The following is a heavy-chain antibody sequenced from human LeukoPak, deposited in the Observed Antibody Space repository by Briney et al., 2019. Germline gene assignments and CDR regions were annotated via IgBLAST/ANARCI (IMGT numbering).Heavy chain of an antibody. CDR1: GGSFSGYY. CDR2: IDHSGST. J-gene: IGHJ4*02. V-gene: IGHV4-34*01. D-gene: IGHD6-19*01. CDR3: ARGGLEVAGISRGYYFDY. Sequence: KTSETLSLTCAVYGGSFSGYYWSWIRQPPVKGLEWIGEIDHSGSTNYNPSLKSRVTISVDTSKNQFSLKLSSVTAADTAVYYCARGGLEVAGISRGYYFDYWGQGTLVTVSS.